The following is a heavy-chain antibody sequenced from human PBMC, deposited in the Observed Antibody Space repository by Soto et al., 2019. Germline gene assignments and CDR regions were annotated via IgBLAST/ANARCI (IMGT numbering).Heavy chain of an antibody. Sequence: EVQLVQSGGGLIQAGGSLRLSCVASGFIVRSNYMTWVRQAPGKGLEWVSVVYSGGSTYYADSVMGRFTISRDDSXXXXXXXXXXXXXXXXXVYFXXRXPDSRDGDYWGQGTLVTVSS. J-gene: IGHJ4*02. D-gene: IGHD3-9*01. V-gene: IGHV3-53*01. CDR1: GFIVRSNY. CDR2: VYSGGST. CDR3: XRXPDSRDGDY.